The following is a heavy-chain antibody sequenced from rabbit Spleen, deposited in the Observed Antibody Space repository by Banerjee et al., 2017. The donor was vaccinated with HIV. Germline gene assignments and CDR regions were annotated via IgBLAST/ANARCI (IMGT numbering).Heavy chain of an antibody. J-gene: IGHJ3*01. CDR3: ARDTSSSFSSYGMDL. CDR1: GFSFSISSY. CDR2: IDAGSSAFT. D-gene: IGHD1-1*01. V-gene: IGHV1S45*01. Sequence: QEQLVESGGGLVQPEGSLTLTCTASGFSFSISSYMCWVRQAPGKGLEWIACIDAGSSAFTYFATWAKGRFTISKTSSTTVTLQMTRLTAADTATYFCARDTSSSFSSYGMDLWGQGTLVTVS.